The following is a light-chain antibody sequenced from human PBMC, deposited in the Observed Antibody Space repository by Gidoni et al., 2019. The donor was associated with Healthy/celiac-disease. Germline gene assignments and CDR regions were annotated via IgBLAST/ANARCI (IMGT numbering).Light chain of an antibody. CDR2: WAS. Sequence: DIVMTQSPDSLAVSLGERATINCKASPSVLYSSNNKNYLAWYQQKPGQPHKLLIHWASTRESGVPGRCSGSCSGTDFTPTSSSLQAEYAAVYYCQQYCSTPLTFGGGTKVEIK. CDR1: PSVLYSSNNKNY. CDR3: QQYCSTPLT. J-gene: IGKJ4*01. V-gene: IGKV4-1*01.